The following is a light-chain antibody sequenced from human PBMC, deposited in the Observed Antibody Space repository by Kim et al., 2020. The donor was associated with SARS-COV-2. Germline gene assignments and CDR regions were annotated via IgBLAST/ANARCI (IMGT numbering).Light chain of an antibody. CDR3: QQYGSPPLT. J-gene: IGKJ4*01. V-gene: IGKV3-20*01. CDR1: QSVSSSY. Sequence: EFVLTQSPGTLSLSPGERATLSCRASQSVSSSYLAWYQQKPGQAPRLLIYGASSRATGIPDRFSGSGSGTDFTLTISRLEPEDFAVYYCQQYGSPPLTFGGGTKVDIK. CDR2: GAS.